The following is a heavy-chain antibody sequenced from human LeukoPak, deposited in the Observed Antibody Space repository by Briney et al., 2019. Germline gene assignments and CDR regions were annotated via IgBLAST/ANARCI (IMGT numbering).Heavy chain of an antibody. CDR3: ARSLHAVVVAATTGDAFDI. J-gene: IGHJ3*02. CDR2: IIPIFGTA. D-gene: IGHD2-15*01. Sequence: GASVTVSCKASGGTFSSYAISWVRQAPGQGLEWMGGIIPIFGTANYAQKFQGRVTITADESTSTAYMELSSLRSEDTAVYYCARSLHAVVVAATTGDAFDIWGQGTMVTVSS. V-gene: IGHV1-69*13. CDR1: GGTFSSYA.